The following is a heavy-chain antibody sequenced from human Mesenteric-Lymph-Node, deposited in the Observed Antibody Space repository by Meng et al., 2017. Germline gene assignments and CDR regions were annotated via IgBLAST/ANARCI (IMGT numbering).Heavy chain of an antibody. D-gene: IGHD1-1*01. CDR2: ISGSADTT. CDR3: DLEFDY. CDR1: GFTFSRYA. V-gene: IGHV3-23*01. J-gene: IGHJ4*02. Sequence: GESLKISCVVSGFTFSRYAMTWVRQAPGEGLEWVSSISGSADTTDYADSVKGRFTISRDNSKNTLYLQMNSLRAEDTAVYYCDLEFDYWGQGTLVTVSS.